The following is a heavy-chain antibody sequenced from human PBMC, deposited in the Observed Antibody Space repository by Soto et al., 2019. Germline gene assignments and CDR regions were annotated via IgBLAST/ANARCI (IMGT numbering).Heavy chain of an antibody. D-gene: IGHD5-18*01. Sequence: QVQLLQSGAEVKKPGASVKVSCKTSGYTFNGYSISWVRQAPGQGLEWMGWISTYNGNTNTAQRFQGRVTMTTDTSTRTAYMELTNLKFDDTAVYYCAIGHSYGQFDSWGQGTLVTVSS. CDR1: GYTFNGYS. CDR3: AIGHSYGQFDS. J-gene: IGHJ4*02. CDR2: ISTYNGNT. V-gene: IGHV1-18*04.